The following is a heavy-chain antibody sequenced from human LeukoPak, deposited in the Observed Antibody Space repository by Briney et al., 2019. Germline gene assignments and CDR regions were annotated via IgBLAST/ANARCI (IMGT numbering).Heavy chain of an antibody. CDR3: ARVASSSPDFDY. Sequence: GGSLRLSCAASEFIVSSNYMSWVRQAPGKGLEWVANIKQDGSEKYYVDSVKGRFTISRDNAKNSLYLQMNSLRAEDTAVYYCARVASSSPDFDYWGQGTLVTVSS. CDR1: EFIVSSNY. D-gene: IGHD6-6*01. J-gene: IGHJ4*02. V-gene: IGHV3-7*01. CDR2: IKQDGSEK.